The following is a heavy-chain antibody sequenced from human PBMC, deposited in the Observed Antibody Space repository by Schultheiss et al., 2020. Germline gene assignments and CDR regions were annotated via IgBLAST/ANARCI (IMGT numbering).Heavy chain of an antibody. CDR3: AREVDADLGAFDY. CDR1: GFTFSDYY. Sequence: GESLKISCAASGFTFSDYYMSWIRQAPGKGLEWVSYISSSGSIIYYADSVKGRFTISRDNAKNSLYLQMNSLRAEDTAVYYCAREVDADLGAFDYWGHGTLVTVSS. V-gene: IGHV3-11*01. CDR2: ISSSGSII. J-gene: IGHJ4*01. D-gene: IGHD2-15*01.